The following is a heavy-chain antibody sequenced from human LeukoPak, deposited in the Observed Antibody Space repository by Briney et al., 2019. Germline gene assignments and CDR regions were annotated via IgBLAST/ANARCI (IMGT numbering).Heavy chain of an antibody. CDR1: GFTFSSYG. CDR3: AKDRVGGGYSGYEYYFDY. V-gene: IGHV3-30*02. Sequence: GGSLRLSCAASGFTFSSYGMHWVRQAPGKGLEWVAFIRYDGSNKYYADSVKGRFTISRDNSKNTLYLQMNSLRAEDTAVYYCAKDRVGGGYSGYEYYFDYWGQGTLVTVSS. D-gene: IGHD5-12*01. CDR2: IRYDGSNK. J-gene: IGHJ4*02.